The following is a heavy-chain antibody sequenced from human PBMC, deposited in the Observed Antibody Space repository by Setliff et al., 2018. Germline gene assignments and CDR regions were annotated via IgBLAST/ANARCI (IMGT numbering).Heavy chain of an antibody. CDR3: AKFSRYTDSQGEFDF. Sequence: SETLSLTCNVSGGSVSSTSHYWGWIRQPPGKGMEWIGHIRFDGRKQNYADSVTGRFTISRDNSKSTVYLLLNGLTVDDTAMYYCAKFSRYTDSQGEFDFWGQGALVTVSS. V-gene: IGHV4-39*01. D-gene: IGHD1-20*01. CDR1: GGSVSSTSHY. J-gene: IGHJ4*02. CDR2: IRFDGRK.